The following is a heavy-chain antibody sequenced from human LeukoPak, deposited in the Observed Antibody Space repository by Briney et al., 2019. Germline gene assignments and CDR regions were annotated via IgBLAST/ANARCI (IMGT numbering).Heavy chain of an antibody. D-gene: IGHD5-24*01. CDR3: ARDHIDGFIPNNWFDP. CDR2: IYNNANT. V-gene: IGHV4-39*07. J-gene: IGHJ5*02. CDR1: GDSISKDYYC. Sequence: SETLSLTCTVSGDSISKDYYCWAWIRQPPGKGLEWIGTIYNNANTYYNPPLESRVTMSVDTSKNQISLTLTSVTAADTAVYYCARDHIDGFIPNNWFDPWGQGTLVTVSS.